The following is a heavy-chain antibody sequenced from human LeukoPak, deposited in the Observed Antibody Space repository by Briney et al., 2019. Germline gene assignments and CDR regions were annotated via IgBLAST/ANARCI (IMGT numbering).Heavy chain of an antibody. J-gene: IGHJ4*02. D-gene: IGHD3-10*01. CDR1: GYSFTTYG. V-gene: IGHV1-18*01. CDR2: MSGYNGNP. CDR3: AREGTNYYGSGSYYREIDY. Sequence: ASVKVSCKASGYSFTTYGINWVRQAPGQGLEWMGWMSGYNGNPNYAEKFQGRVTMTTDTSTSTAYMELRSLRSDDTAVYYCAREGTNYYGSGSYYREIDYWGQGTLVTVSS.